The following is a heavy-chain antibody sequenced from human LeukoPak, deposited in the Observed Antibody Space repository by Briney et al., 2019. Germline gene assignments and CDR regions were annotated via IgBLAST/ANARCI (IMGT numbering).Heavy chain of an antibody. CDR2: IIPIFGTA. CDR1: GGTFSSYA. J-gene: IGHJ6*02. Sequence: GASVKVSCKASGGTFSSYAISWVRQAPGQGLEWMGGIIPIFGTANYAQKFQGRVTITADESTSTAYMELSSLRSEDTAVYYCARDLYYYDSSTSPSYYYYGMDVWGQGTTVTVSS. CDR3: ARDLYYYDSSTSPSYYYYGMDV. D-gene: IGHD3-22*01. V-gene: IGHV1-69*13.